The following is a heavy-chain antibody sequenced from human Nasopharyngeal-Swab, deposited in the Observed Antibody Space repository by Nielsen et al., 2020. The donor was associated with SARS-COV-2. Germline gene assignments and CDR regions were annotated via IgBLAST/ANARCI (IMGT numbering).Heavy chain of an antibody. Sequence: GGSLRLSCVASGITFSSYSMNWVRQAPGKGLEWVSSISSSSTYIYYADSVKGRFTISRDNAKNLLYLQMNSLRAEDTAVYYCASDPLTFYDSWSCPRPLEEPYVLDVWGQGTTVTVSS. V-gene: IGHV3-21*01. CDR1: GITFSSYS. J-gene: IGHJ6*02. D-gene: IGHD3-3*01. CDR2: ISSSSTYI. CDR3: ASDPLTFYDSWSCPRPLEEPYVLDV.